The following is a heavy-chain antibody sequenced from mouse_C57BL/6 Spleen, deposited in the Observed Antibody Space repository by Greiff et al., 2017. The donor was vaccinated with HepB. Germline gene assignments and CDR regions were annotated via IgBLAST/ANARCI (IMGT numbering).Heavy chain of an antibody. CDR2: ILPGSGST. D-gene: IGHD6-1*01. V-gene: IGHV1-9*01. CDR1: GYTFTGYW. J-gene: IGHJ4*01. CDR3: ARYGASGAMDY. Sequence: VQLQQSGAELMKPGASVKLSYKATGYTFTGYWIEWVKQRPGHGLELIGEILPGSGSTNYNEKFKGKATFTADTSANTAYMQLSSLTTEDSAIYYCARYGASGAMDYWGQGTSVTVAS.